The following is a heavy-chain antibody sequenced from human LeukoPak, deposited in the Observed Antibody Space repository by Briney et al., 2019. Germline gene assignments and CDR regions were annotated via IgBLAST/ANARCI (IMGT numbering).Heavy chain of an antibody. CDR3: AKDIESSIAVAGLVDY. V-gene: IGHV3-9*01. CDR2: ISWNSGSI. D-gene: IGHD6-19*01. J-gene: IGHJ4*02. Sequence: GGSLRLSCAASGFTFDDYAMHWVRQAPGKGLEWVSGISWNSGSIGYTDSVKGRFTISRDNAKNSLYLQMNSLRAEDTALYYCAKDIESSIAVAGLVDYWGQGTLVIVSS. CDR1: GFTFDDYA.